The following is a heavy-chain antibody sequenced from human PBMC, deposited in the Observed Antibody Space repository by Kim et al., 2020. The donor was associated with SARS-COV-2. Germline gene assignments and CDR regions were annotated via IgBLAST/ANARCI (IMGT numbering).Heavy chain of an antibody. CDR1: GFTFDDYA. J-gene: IGHJ6*02. CDR2: ISGDGGST. D-gene: IGHD5-18*01. Sequence: GGSLRLSCAASGFTFDDYAMHWVRQAPGKGLEWVSLISGDGGSTYYADSVKGRFTISRDNSKNSLYLQMNSLRTEDTALYYCAKDIKYTAMVTGLYYYYYYGMDVWGQGTTVTVSS. V-gene: IGHV3-43*02. CDR3: AKDIKYTAMVTGLYYYYYYGMDV.